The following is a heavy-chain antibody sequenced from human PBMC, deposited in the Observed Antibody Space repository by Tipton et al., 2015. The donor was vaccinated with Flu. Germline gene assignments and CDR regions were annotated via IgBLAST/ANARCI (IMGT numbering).Heavy chain of an antibody. V-gene: IGHV4-39*07. Sequence: TLSLTCTVSGGSISSYYWGWIRQPPGKGLEWIGSIYYSGSTYYNPSLKSRVTISVDTSKNQFSLKLSSVTAADTAVYYCARYTAAGPDDYWGQGTLVTVSS. J-gene: IGHJ4*02. CDR2: IYYSGST. D-gene: IGHD6-13*01. CDR3: ARYTAAGPDDY. CDR1: GGSISSYY.